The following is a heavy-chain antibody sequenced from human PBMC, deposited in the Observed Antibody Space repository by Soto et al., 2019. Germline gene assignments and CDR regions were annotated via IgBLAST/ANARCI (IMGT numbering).Heavy chain of an antibody. CDR2: ISGSGRTT. CDR1: GFTLSNYA. Sequence: PGGSLRLSCAASGFTLSNYAMTWVRQAPGKGLEWVSGISGSGRTTYYADSVTGRFTISRDTSKNTLYLQMSGLRAEDTAIYYCAKVDALSVVYAFDFWGQGTPVTVSS. D-gene: IGHD2-8*01. CDR3: AKVDALSVVYAFDF. V-gene: IGHV3-23*01. J-gene: IGHJ4*02.